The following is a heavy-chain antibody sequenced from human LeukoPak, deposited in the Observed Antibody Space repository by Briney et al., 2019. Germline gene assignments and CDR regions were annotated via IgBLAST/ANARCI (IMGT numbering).Heavy chain of an antibody. V-gene: IGHV1-69*06. J-gene: IGHJ5*02. CDR3: ATADSITGTPGRNWFDP. CDR1: GGTFSSYA. CDR2: IIPIFGTA. Sequence: SVKVSCKASGGTFSSYAISWVRQAPGQGLEWMGGIIPIFGTANYAQKFQGRVTMTEDTSTDTAYMELSSLRSEDTAVYYCATADSITGTPGRNWFDPWGQGTLVTVSS. D-gene: IGHD1-20*01.